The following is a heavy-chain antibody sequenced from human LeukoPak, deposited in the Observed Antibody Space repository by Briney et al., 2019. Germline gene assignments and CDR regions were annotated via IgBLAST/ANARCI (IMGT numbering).Heavy chain of an antibody. J-gene: IGHJ4*02. CDR2: INPNSGGT. D-gene: IGHD6-19*01. CDR1: GYTFTGYY. Sequence: GASVKVSCKASGYTFTGYYMHWVRQAPGQGLEWMGWINPNSGGTNYAQKFQGRVTMTRDTPISTAYMELSRLRSDDTAVYYCARGAHLFPGIAVAGTWYYFDYWGQGTLVTVSS. CDR3: ARGAHLFPGIAVAGTWYYFDY. V-gene: IGHV1-2*02.